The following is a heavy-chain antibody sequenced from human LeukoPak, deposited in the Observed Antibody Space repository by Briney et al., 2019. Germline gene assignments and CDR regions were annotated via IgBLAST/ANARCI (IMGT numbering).Heavy chain of an antibody. CDR2: IIPILGIA. V-gene: IGHV1-69*04. CDR3: ARASIVGATTDLDY. CDR1: GGTXSSYA. J-gene: IGHJ4*02. Sequence: GASVKVSCKASGGTXSSYAISWVRQAPGQGLEWMGRIIPILGIANYAQKFQGRVTITADKSTSTAYMELSSLRSEDTAVYYCARASIVGATTDLDYWGQGTLVTVSS. D-gene: IGHD1-26*01.